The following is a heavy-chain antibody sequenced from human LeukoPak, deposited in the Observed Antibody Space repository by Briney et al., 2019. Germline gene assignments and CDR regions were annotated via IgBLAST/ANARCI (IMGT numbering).Heavy chain of an antibody. CDR1: GFTFSSYA. CDR2: ISYDGSKK. V-gene: IGHV3-30-3*01. Sequence: GGSLRLSCAASGFTFSSYAMHWVRLAPGKGLEWVAVISYDGSKKYHADSVKGRFTISRDNSKNTLYLQMNSLRAEDTAVYYCASRNYYLDHWGQGALVTVSS. J-gene: IGHJ4*02. D-gene: IGHD3-10*01. CDR3: ASRNYYLDH.